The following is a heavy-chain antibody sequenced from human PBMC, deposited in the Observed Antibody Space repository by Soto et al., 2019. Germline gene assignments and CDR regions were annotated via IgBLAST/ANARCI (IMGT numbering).Heavy chain of an antibody. CDR1: GFTCSSYS. D-gene: IGHD6-13*01. V-gene: IGHV3-48*01. CDR2: ISSSSSTI. J-gene: IGHJ5*02. Sequence: EVQLVESGGGLVQPGGSLRLSCAASGFTCSSYSINWVRQAPGKGLEWVSYISSSSSTIYYADSVKGRFTISRDNAKNTLYLQMNSLRAEDTAVYYCARHPERIAQIGWFDPWGQGTLVTVSS. CDR3: ARHPERIAQIGWFDP.